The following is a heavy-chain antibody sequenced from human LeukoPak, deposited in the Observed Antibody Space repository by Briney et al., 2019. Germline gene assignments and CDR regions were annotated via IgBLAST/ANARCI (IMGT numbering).Heavy chain of an antibody. CDR2: ISNSGST. D-gene: IGHD1-26*01. Sequence: SETLSLTCTVSGGSISSSSHYWGWIRQPPGKGLEWIGSISNSGSTYYNPSLKSRVTISVDTCNNQFSLKLSSVTAADTAVYYCATTTIRLGYWGQGTLVIVSS. CDR1: GGSISSSSHY. CDR3: ATTTIRLGY. V-gene: IGHV4-39*07. J-gene: IGHJ4*02.